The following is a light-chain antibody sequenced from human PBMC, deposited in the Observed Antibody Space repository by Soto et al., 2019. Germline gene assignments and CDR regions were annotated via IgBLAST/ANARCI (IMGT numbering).Light chain of an antibody. CDR3: QQYGSSLLT. Sequence: EIVLTQSPGTLSLSPGERATLSCRASQTFSSSYLAWYQQKPGQAPRLLIYGASSRATGIPDRFSGGGSGTDFTLTISKLEPEDFAVYFCQQYGSSLLTFGPGTKVDIK. J-gene: IGKJ3*01. CDR1: QTFSSSY. CDR2: GAS. V-gene: IGKV3-20*01.